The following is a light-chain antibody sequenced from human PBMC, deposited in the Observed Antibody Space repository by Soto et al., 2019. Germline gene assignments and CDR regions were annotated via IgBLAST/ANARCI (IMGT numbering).Light chain of an antibody. CDR2: GVS. CDR3: QQSFGNFTLT. V-gene: IGKV3-20*01. CDR1: ERVDSSY. J-gene: IGKJ1*01. Sequence: EIVLTQSPGTLSMSPGERATVSCRASERVDSSYLAWYQQKPGQAPRLVIYGVSNRATGIPDRFSGSGSGTDFSLTISRLEPEDVAVYYCQQSFGNFTLTFGQGTKVEIK.